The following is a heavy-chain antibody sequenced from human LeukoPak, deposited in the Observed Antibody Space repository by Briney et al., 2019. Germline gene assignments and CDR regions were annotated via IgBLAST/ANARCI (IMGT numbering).Heavy chain of an antibody. Sequence: MSGESLKISCQGFGYPFTTSWIGWVRQLPGKGLEWTAIIYAGNSDAKYSPSFQGQASISTDRAISTAYLHWSSLKASDTAIYYWAIINHPDGRVYWGQGTLVTVSS. J-gene: IGHJ4*02. CDR3: AIINHPDGRVY. V-gene: IGHV5-51*01. CDR1: GYPFTTSW. D-gene: IGHD5-24*01. CDR2: IYAGNSDA.